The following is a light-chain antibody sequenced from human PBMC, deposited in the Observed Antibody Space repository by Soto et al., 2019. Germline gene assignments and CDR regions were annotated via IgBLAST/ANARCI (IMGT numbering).Light chain of an antibody. J-gene: IGKJ5*01. CDR1: QSVSSN. V-gene: IGKV3-11*01. CDR2: DAS. Sequence: EIVLTQSPATLSLSPGERATLSCRASQSVSSNLAWNQQKPGQAPRLLIYDASNRATGIPARISGSGSGTDFTLTISSREPEDFAVYYCQQRSNWPGITFGQGTRLEIK. CDR3: QQRSNWPGIT.